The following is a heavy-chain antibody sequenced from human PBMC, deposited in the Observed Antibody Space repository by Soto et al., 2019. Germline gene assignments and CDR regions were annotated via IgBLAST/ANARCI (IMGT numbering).Heavy chain of an antibody. V-gene: IGHV3-30-3*01. J-gene: IGHJ4*02. CDR2: ISYDGSNK. CDR3: ARDLIAARRSSIDY. D-gene: IGHD6-6*01. Sequence: GGSLRLSCAASGFTFSSYAMHWVRQAPGKGLEWVAVISYDGSNKYYADSVKGRFTISRDNSKNTLYLQMNSLRAEDTAVYYCARDLIAARRSSIDYWGQGTLVTVSS. CDR1: GFTFSSYA.